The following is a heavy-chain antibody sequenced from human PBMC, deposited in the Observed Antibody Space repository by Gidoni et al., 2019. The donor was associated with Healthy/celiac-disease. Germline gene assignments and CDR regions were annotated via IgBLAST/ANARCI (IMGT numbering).Heavy chain of an antibody. CDR1: GGAISSSSYY. V-gene: IGHV4-39*07. D-gene: IGHD1-7*01. J-gene: IGHJ4*02. Sequence: QLQLQASGPGLVKPSETLSLTCTVPGGAISSSSYYWGWIRQPPGKGLEWIGSIYYSGSTYYNPSLKSRVTISVDTSKNQFSLKLSSVTAADTAVYYCARDPAGTTLGLGDYWGQGTLFTVSS. CDR2: IYYSGST. CDR3: ARDPAGTTLGLGDY.